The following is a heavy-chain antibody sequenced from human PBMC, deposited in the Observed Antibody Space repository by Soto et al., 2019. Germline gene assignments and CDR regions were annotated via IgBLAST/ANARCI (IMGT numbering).Heavy chain of an antibody. V-gene: IGHV3-23*01. CDR3: AKEGGNGYGDYGFDY. J-gene: IGHJ4*02. D-gene: IGHD4-17*01. CDR1: GFTFASYA. Sequence: EVQLLESGGGLVQPGGSLRLSCAASGFTFASYAMTWFRQAPGKGLEWVSDIRGSGGGTYYADSVKGRFTISRDNSKNTLYLQLNSLRSEDTAVYYCAKEGGNGYGDYGFDYWGQGTLVTVSS. CDR2: IRGSGGGT.